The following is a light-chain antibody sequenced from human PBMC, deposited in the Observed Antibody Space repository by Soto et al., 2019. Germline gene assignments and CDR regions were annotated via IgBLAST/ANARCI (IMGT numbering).Light chain of an antibody. CDR3: SSFTSTSTQV. CDR2: EVN. J-gene: IGLJ3*02. Sequence: QSGLTQPASVSGSLGQSITISCTGTSSDVGGYNFVSWYQQHPGKVPKLMIYEVNNRPSGVSNRFSGSKSANTASLTISGLQADDEADYYCSSFTSTSTQVFGGGTQLTVL. V-gene: IGLV2-14*01. CDR1: SSDVGGYNF.